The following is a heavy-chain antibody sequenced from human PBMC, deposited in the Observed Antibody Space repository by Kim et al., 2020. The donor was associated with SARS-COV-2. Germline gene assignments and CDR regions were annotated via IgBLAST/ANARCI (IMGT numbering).Heavy chain of an antibody. CDR1: GFTFSSYW. Sequence: GGSLRLSCAASGFTFSSYWMSWVRQAPGKGLEWVANIKQDGSEKYYVDSVKGRFTISRDNAKNSLYLQMNSLRAEDTAVYYCARVDGSSWYYYYYGMDVWGQGTTVTVSS. CDR3: ARVDGSSWYYYYYGMDV. D-gene: IGHD6-13*01. CDR2: IKQDGSEK. J-gene: IGHJ6*02. V-gene: IGHV3-7*01.